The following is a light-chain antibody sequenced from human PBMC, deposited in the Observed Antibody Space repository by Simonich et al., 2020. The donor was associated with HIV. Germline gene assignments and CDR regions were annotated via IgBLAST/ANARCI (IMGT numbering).Light chain of an antibody. CDR1: SSDIGGYNY. J-gene: IGLJ2*01. V-gene: IGLV2-11*01. Sequence: QSALTQPRSVSGSPGQSVTISCTGTSSDIGGYNYVSWYQQHPGKAPKLMIYDVNKRPSGVPDRFSGSKSGNTASLTISGLQAEGEADYHCCSFGGDSLFGGGTKLTVL. CDR2: DVN. CDR3: CSFGGDSL.